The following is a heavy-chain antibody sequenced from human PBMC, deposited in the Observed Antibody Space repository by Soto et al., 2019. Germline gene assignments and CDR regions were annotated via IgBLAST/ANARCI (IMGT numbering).Heavy chain of an antibody. CDR3: ARERKVAGPNPYSYSGMDV. D-gene: IGHD6-19*01. CDR2: IIPIFGTA. Sequence: QVQLVQSGAEVKKPGSSVKVSCKASGGTFSSYAISWVRQAPGQGLEWMGGIIPIFGTANYAQKFQGRVTITADEAASTAYMELSGFRYEDTSLYCWARERKVAGPNPYSYSGMDVWGRGTTVTVSS. J-gene: IGHJ6*02. CDR1: GGTFSSYA. V-gene: IGHV1-69*12.